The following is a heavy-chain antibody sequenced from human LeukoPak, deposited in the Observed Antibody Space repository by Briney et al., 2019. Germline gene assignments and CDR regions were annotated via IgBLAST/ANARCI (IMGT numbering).Heavy chain of an antibody. J-gene: IGHJ4*02. CDR3: ARGGAYYYDSSGYHY. CDR1: GFTFSSYS. Sequence: PGGTLGLSCAASGFTFSSYSMNWVRQAPGKGLEWVSSISSSSSYIYYADSVKGRFTISRDNAKNSLYLQMNSLRAEEPAVYYCARGGAYYYDSSGYHYWGPGTLVTVSS. V-gene: IGHV3-21*01. CDR2: ISSSSSYI. D-gene: IGHD3-22*01.